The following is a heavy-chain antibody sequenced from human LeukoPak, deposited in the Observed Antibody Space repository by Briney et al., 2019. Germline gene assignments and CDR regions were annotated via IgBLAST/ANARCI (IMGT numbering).Heavy chain of an antibody. CDR1: GYTFTSYD. CDR2: TNPNSGNT. Sequence: ASVKVSCKASGYTFTSYDINWVRQSTGQGLEWMGWTNPNSGNTGYAQKFQGRVTMTRNTSISTAYMELSSLRSEDTAVYYCARALIVVVPAYYYYYYMDVWGKGTTVTVSS. V-gene: IGHV1-8*01. D-gene: IGHD2-2*01. CDR3: ARALIVVVPAYYYYYYMDV. J-gene: IGHJ6*03.